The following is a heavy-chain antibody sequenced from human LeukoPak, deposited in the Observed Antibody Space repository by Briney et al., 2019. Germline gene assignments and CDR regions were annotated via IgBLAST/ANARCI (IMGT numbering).Heavy chain of an antibody. D-gene: IGHD3/OR15-3a*01. V-gene: IGHV1-2*02. CDR1: GYTFNGYY. CDR2: INPNTGGT. Sequence: ASVKVSCKASGYTFNGYYMHWVRQAPGEGLEWMGWINPNTGGTNYAQKFQGRVTMTTDTSINTAYMEVSRLRSDDTAVYYCARQFGPDTNHGMDVWGQGTTVTVSS. CDR3: ARQFGPDTNHGMDV. J-gene: IGHJ6*02.